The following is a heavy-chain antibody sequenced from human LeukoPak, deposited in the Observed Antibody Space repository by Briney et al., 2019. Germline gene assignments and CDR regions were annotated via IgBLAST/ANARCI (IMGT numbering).Heavy chain of an antibody. CDR1: GGAFTRAA. J-gene: IGHJ6*03. Sequence: SVKVSCKASGGAFTRAAVSWVRQAPGQGLEWMGGVIPHSGIADYAQKFQGRVTLTADESTSTVYMELNRLTSEDTAVYYCATPRMEYYGSGFHYPYYYVDVWGSGTAVTVSS. CDR3: ATPRMEYYGSGFHYPYYYVDV. CDR2: VIPHSGIA. V-gene: IGHV1-69*13. D-gene: IGHD3-10*01.